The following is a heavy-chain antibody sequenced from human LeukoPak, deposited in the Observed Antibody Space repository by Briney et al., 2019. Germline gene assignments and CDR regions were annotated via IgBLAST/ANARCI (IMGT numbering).Heavy chain of an antibody. V-gene: IGHV7-4-1*02. D-gene: IGHD4-11*01. CDR3: AREVRAFDH. J-gene: IGHJ4*02. CDR1: GYTFTSYA. Sequence: ASVKVSCKASGYTFTSYAMNWVPQAPGQGLEWMGWINTKTGNPTYAQGLTGRFVFSLDTSVSTAYLQISSLKAEDTAVYYCAREVRAFDHWGQGTLVTASS. CDR2: INTKTGNP.